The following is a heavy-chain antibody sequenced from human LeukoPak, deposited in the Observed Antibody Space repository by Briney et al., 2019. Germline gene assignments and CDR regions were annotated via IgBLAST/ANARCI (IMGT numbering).Heavy chain of an antibody. CDR3: ARVPTRHYDSSGYFDY. J-gene: IGHJ4*02. CDR1: GYTFTSYG. CDR2: ISAYNGNT. V-gene: IGHV1-18*01. D-gene: IGHD3-22*01. Sequence: ASVKVSCKASGYTFTSYGISWVRQAPGQGLEWMGWISAYNGNTNYAQKLQGRVTMTTDTSTSTAYMELRSLRSDDTAVYYCARVPTRHYDSSGYFDYWGQGTLVTVSS.